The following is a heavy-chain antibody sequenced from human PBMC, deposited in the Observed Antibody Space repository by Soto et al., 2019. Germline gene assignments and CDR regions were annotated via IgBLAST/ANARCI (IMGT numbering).Heavy chain of an antibody. CDR2: ISYDGSNK. D-gene: IGHD1-26*01. CDR3: AKDQRVTVGATDFDY. CDR1: GFTFSSYG. V-gene: IGHV3-30*18. J-gene: IGHJ4*02. Sequence: GGSLRLSCAASGFTFSSYGMHWVRQAPGKGLEWVAVISYDGSNKYYADSVKGRFTISRDNSKNTLYLQMNSLRAEDTAVYYCAKDQRVTVGATDFDYWGQGTLVTVSS.